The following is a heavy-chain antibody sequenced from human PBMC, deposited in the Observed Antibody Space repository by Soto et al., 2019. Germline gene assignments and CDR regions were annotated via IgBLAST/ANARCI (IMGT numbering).Heavy chain of an antibody. D-gene: IGHD3-3*01. Sequence: GGSLRLSCAASGFTFVTYAMIWVRHAPGKGLEWVSGLSGSGDTTYYADSVKGRFTISRDNSKNALYLQMNRLRAEDTAVYYCAKDQQGVAGQYAFDIWGQGTMVTVSS. CDR2: LSGSGDTT. CDR1: GFTFVTYA. J-gene: IGHJ3*02. V-gene: IGHV3-23*01. CDR3: AKDQQGVAGQYAFDI.